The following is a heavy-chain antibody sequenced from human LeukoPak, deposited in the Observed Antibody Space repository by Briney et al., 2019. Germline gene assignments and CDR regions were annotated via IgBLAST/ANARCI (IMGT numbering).Heavy chain of an antibody. CDR2: MNPSSGNT. CDR3: ARGHYGGNIPHYYYMDV. V-gene: IGHV1-8*01. J-gene: IGHJ6*03. Sequence: GASVKVSCKASGYTFTNYDISWVRQATGQGLEWMGWMNPSSGNTGYVQKFQGRVTMTRNTSITTAYMEVSSLRSEDTAVYFCARGHYGGNIPHYYYMDVWGKGTTVTVSS. CDR1: GYTFTNYD. D-gene: IGHD4-23*01.